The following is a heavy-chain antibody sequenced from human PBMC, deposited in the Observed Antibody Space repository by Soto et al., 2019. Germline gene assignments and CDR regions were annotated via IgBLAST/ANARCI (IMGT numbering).Heavy chain of an antibody. CDR1: GFTFSSYA. CDR3: AKDMVRGVTPYYYGMDV. Sequence: GGSLRLSCAASGFTFSSYAMSWVRQAPGKGLEWVSAISGSGGSTYYADSVKGRFTISRDNSKNTLYLQMNSLRAEDTAVYYCAKDMVRGVTPYYYGMDVWGQGTTVTVSS. CDR2: ISGSGGST. V-gene: IGHV3-23*01. D-gene: IGHD3-10*01. J-gene: IGHJ6*02.